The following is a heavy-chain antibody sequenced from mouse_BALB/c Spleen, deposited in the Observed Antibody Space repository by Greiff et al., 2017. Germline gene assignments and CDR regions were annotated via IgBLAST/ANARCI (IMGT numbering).Heavy chain of an antibody. CDR3: ARDGYYDYDDAMDY. V-gene: IGHV2-6-7*01. CDR2: IWGDGST. J-gene: IGHJ4*01. D-gene: IGHD2-4*01. Sequence: VQVVESGPGLVAPSQSLSITCTVSGFSLTGYGVNWVRQPPGKGLEWLGMIWGDGSTDYNSALKSRLSISKDNSKSQVFLKMNSLQTDDTARYYCARDGYYDYDDAMDYWGQGTSVTVSS. CDR1: GFSLTGYG.